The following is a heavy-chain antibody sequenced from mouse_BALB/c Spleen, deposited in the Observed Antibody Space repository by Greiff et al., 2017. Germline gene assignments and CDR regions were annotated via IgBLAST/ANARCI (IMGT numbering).Heavy chain of an antibody. CDR3: AREMITTKFAY. CDR2: INPSNGRT. CDR1: GYTFTSYW. V-gene: IGHV1S81*02. Sequence: QVHVKQSGAELVKPGASVKLSCKASGYTFTSYWMHWVKQRPGQGLEWIGEINPSNGRTNYNEKFKSKATLTVDKSSSTAYMQLSSLTSEDSAVYYCAREMITTKFAYWGQGTLVTVSA. D-gene: IGHD2-4*01. J-gene: IGHJ3*01.